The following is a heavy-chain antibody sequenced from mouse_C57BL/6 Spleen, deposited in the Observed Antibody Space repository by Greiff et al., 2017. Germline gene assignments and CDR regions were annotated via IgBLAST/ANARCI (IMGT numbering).Heavy chain of an antibody. D-gene: IGHD1-1*01. J-gene: IGHJ3*01. CDR2: IDPETGGT. CDR1: GYTFTDYE. CDR3: TENYYGSSYGFAY. V-gene: IGHV1-15*01. Sequence: VQGVESGAELVRPGASVTLSCKASGYTFTDYEMHWVKQTPVHGLEWIGAIDPETGGTAYNQKFKGKAILTADKSSSTAYMELRSLTSEDSAVYYCTENYYGSSYGFAYWGQGTLVTVSA.